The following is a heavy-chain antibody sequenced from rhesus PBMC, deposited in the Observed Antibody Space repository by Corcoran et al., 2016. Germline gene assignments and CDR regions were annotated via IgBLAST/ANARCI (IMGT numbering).Heavy chain of an antibody. CDR3: TTANLGDY. D-gene: IGHD1-38*01. CDR2: MKSMADGKVA. J-gene: IGHJ4*01. CDR1: GFTFRNSW. V-gene: IGHV3-30*01. Sequence: EVQLVESGGGLVQPGGSLRLSCAASGFTFRNSWMSWVRQATGKGLEWGDRMKSMADGKVADYAASLKGRFTISRDDSKNTLYLQMNSLKIEDTAVYYCTTANLGDYWGQGVLVTVSS.